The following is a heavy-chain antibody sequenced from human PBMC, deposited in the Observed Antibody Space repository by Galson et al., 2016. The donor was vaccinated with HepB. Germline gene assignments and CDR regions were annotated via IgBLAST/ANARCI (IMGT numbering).Heavy chain of an antibody. CDR3: ARPLIGTRGAFDI. Sequence: SETLSLTCTVSGGSIRSYYWSWIRQPAGKGLEWIGRVYTSGNTNYNPSLKSRISMSVDTSKNQFSLKLYSVTAADPAVYYCARPLIGTRGAFDIWGQGTMVTVSS. D-gene: IGHD2-2*01. V-gene: IGHV4-4*07. CDR1: GGSIRSYY. J-gene: IGHJ3*02. CDR2: VYTSGNT.